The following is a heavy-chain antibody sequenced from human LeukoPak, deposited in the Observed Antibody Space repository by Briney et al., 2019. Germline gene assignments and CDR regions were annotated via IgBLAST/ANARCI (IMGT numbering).Heavy chain of an antibody. CDR1: GYTFTSYG. CDR2: ISAYNGNT. V-gene: IGHV1-18*01. Sequence: ASVNVSCKASGYTFTSYGISWVRQAPGQGLEWMGWISAYNGNTNYAQKLQGRVTMTTDTSTSTAYMELRSLRSDDTAVYYCARDPPWIQLWSYYYYYYGMDVWGQGTTVTVSS. J-gene: IGHJ6*02. D-gene: IGHD5-18*01. CDR3: ARDPPWIQLWSYYYYYYGMDV.